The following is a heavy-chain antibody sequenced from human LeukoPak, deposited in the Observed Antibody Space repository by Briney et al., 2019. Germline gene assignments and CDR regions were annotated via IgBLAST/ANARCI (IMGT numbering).Heavy chain of an antibody. CDR1: GFTFSNYA. Sequence: GGSLRLSCAASGFTFSNYAMSWVRQAPGKGLEWVSAISGSGGSTYYADSVKGRFTISRDNSKNTLYLQMNSLRAEDTAVYYCAKDRPGRIAVAAIFDYWGQGTLVSVSS. CDR2: ISGSGGST. CDR3: AKDRPGRIAVAAIFDY. D-gene: IGHD6-19*01. V-gene: IGHV3-23*01. J-gene: IGHJ4*02.